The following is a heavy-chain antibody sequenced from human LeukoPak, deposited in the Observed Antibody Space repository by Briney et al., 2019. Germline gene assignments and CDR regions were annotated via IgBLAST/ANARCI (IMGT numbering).Heavy chain of an antibody. D-gene: IGHD5-12*01. Sequence: SETLSLTCTVSGASISSYYWSWIRQPPGKGLEWIGYIYHSGSTDYNPSLKSRVTISVDTSKNQFSLKLSSVTAADTAVYYCARDGGYDFPYFDSWGQGTLVTVSS. CDR3: ARDGGYDFPYFDS. V-gene: IGHV4-59*01. J-gene: IGHJ4*02. CDR2: IYHSGST. CDR1: GASISSYY.